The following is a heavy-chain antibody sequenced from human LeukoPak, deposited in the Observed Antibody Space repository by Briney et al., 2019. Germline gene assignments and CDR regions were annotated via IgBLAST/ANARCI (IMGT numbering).Heavy chain of an antibody. CDR1: GGSFSGYY. D-gene: IGHD6-19*01. CDR2: INHSGST. Sequence: SETLSLTCAVYGGSFSGYYWSWIRQPPGKGLEWIGEINHSGSTNYNPSLKSRVTISVDTSKNQFSLKLSSVTAADTAVYYCARHGTIAVAGNIDYWGQGTLVTVSS. CDR3: ARHGTIAVAGNIDY. V-gene: IGHV4-34*01. J-gene: IGHJ4*02.